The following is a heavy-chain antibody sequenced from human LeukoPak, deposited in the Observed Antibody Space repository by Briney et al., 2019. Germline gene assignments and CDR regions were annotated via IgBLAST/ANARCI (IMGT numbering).Heavy chain of an antibody. CDR2: IYYSGST. V-gene: IGHV4-59*08. Sequence: SETLSLTCTVSGGSISSYYWSWIRQPPGKGLEGIGYIYYSGSTNYNPSLKSRVTISVDTSKNQFSLKLSSVTAADTAVYYCARPHITANDAFDIWGQGTMVTVSS. CDR1: GGSISSYY. CDR3: ARPHITANDAFDI. J-gene: IGHJ3*02. D-gene: IGHD2-21*02.